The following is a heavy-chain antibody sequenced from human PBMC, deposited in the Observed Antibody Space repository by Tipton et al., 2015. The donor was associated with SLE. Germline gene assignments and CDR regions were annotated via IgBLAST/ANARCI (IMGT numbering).Heavy chain of an antibody. CDR2: IYYSGST. CDR3: ARLYCGDHFDY. CDR1: GGSISSGGYY. D-gene: IGHD4-17*01. J-gene: IGHJ4*02. V-gene: IGHV4-31*03. Sequence: TLSLTCTVSGGSISSGGYYWSWIRQHPGKGLEWIGYIYYSGSTYYNPSLKSRVTISVDTSKNQFSLKLSSVTAADTAVYYCARLYCGDHFDYWGQGTLVTVSS.